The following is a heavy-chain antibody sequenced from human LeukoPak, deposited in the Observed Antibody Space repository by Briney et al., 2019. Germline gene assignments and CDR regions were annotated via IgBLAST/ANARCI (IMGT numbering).Heavy chain of an antibody. CDR2: IKQDGSEK. V-gene: IGHV3-7*01. D-gene: IGHD4-23*01. Sequence: PGGSLRLSCAASGFTFSSYWMSWVRQAPGKGLEWVANIKQDGSEKYYVDSVKGRFTISRDNAKNSLYLQMNSLRAEDTAVYYCAREEWDGGNPMYYYYYYMDVWGKGTTVTVSS. J-gene: IGHJ6*03. CDR1: GFTFSSYW. CDR3: AREEWDGGNPMYYYYYYMDV.